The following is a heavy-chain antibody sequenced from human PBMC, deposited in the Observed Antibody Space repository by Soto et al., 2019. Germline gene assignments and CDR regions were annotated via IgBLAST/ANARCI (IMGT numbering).Heavy chain of an antibody. CDR3: ATPGGFGMDV. CDR2: IFPGDAET. CDR1: GYNFATHW. V-gene: IGHV5-51*01. D-gene: IGHD5-12*01. J-gene: IGHJ6*02. Sequence: GESLKISCQGSGYNFATHWIGWVRHKAGKGLEWMGIIFPGDAETRYSPSFQGHITISADKSISIAYLRWSSLKASDAGMYYCATPGGFGMDVWGQGTTVTVSS.